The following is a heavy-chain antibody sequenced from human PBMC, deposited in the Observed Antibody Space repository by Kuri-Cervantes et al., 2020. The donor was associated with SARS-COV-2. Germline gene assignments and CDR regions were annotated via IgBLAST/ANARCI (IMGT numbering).Heavy chain of an antibody. CDR2: ISGSGGST. J-gene: IGHJ6*02. CDR1: GFTFSSYA. Sequence: GESLKISCAASGFTFSSYAMSWVRQAPGKGLEWVSAISGSGGSTYYADSVKGRFTISRDNSKNTLYLQMNSLRAEDTAVYYCAKCGELLTSSYYYYGMDVWGQGTTVTDSS. D-gene: IGHD1-26*01. CDR3: AKCGELLTSSYYYYGMDV. V-gene: IGHV3-23*01.